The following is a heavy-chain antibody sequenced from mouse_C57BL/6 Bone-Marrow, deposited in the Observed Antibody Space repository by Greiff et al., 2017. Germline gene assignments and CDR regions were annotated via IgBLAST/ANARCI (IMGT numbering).Heavy chain of an antibody. D-gene: IGHD1-1*01. CDR3: ARGLRYGDWYFDV. Sequence: QVQLKPSGAELARPGASVKLSCTASGYTFTSSGISWVKQRTGQGLEWIGEIYPRSGNTYYNEKFKGKATLPAAKSSSTAYMELRRLTSEDSAVYVCARGLRYGDWYFDVGGTGTTVTVSA. J-gene: IGHJ1*03. V-gene: IGHV1-81*01. CDR1: GYTFTSSG. CDR2: IYPRSGNT.